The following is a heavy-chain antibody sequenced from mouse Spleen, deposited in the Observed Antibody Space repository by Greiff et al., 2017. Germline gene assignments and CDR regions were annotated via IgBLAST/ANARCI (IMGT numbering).Heavy chain of an antibody. Sequence: EVKLQESGGGLVKPGGSLKLSCAASGFTFSSYTMSWVRQTPEKRLEWVATISGGGGNTYYPDSVKGRFTISRDNAKNTLYLQMSSLRSEDTALYYCARHYHYGSSPPYFDVWGTGTTVTVSS. CDR1: GFTFSSYT. J-gene: IGHJ1*03. CDR3: ARHYHYGSSPPYFDV. V-gene: IGHV5-9*01. CDR2: ISGGGGNT. D-gene: IGHD1-1*01.